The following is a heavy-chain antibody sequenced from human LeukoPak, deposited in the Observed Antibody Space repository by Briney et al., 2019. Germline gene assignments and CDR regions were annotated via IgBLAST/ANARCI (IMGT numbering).Heavy chain of an antibody. D-gene: IGHD3-16*01. CDR1: GFTFSNYW. CDR3: ARGFGRP. J-gene: IGHJ5*02. V-gene: IGHV3-7*01. Sequence: GGSLRLSCAASGFTFSNYWMSWVRQAPGKGLEWVANIKQDGSEKYYVDSVKGRFTISRDNAKNSLYLQMNSLRAEDTAIYYCARGFGRPWGQGTLVTVSS. CDR2: IKQDGSEK.